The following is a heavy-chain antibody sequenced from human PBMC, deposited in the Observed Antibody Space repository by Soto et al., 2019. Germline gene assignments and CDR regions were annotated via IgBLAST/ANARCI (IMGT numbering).Heavy chain of an antibody. Sequence: GASVKVSCKTSGYTFTNHGINWVRQAPGQGLEWMGWINPYNANTNYAQKLQGRVTMTRNTSISTVYMELSGLRPDDTAVYYCARRKERSGPHYFDYWGQGSQVTVSS. V-gene: IGHV1-18*04. D-gene: IGHD6-25*01. CDR2: INPYNANT. J-gene: IGHJ4*02. CDR3: ARRKERSGPHYFDY. CDR1: GYTFTNHG.